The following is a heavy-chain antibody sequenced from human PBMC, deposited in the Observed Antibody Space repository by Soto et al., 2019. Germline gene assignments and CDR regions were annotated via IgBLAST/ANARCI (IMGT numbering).Heavy chain of an antibody. CDR1: GGSISSYY. V-gene: IGHV4-59*01. CDR3: ARVEGEWELPNWFDP. J-gene: IGHJ5*02. D-gene: IGHD1-26*01. CDR2: IYYSGST. Sequence: SETLSLTCTVSGGSISSYYWSWIRQPPGKGLEWIGYIYYSGSTNYNPSLKSRVTISVDTSKNQFSLKLSSVTAADTAVYYCARVEGEWELPNWFDPWGQGTLVPVSS.